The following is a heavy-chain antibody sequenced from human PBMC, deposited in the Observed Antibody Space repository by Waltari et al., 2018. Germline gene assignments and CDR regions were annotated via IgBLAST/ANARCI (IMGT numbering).Heavy chain of an antibody. Sequence: EVQLVESGGGLVQPGGSLRLSCAASGFTFSSYWMSWVRQAPGKGLEWVANIKQEGMEKYYVDSVKGRFTISRDNAKNSLYLQMNSLRAEDTAVYYCARDIVVVPAAMSYYYYYYGMDVWGQGTTVTVSS. CDR2: IKQEGMEK. J-gene: IGHJ6*02. D-gene: IGHD2-2*01. CDR3: ARDIVVVPAAMSYYYYYYGMDV. CDR1: GFTFSSYW. V-gene: IGHV3-7*01.